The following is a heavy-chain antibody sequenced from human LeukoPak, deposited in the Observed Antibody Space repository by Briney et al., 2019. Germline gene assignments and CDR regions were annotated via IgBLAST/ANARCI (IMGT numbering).Heavy chain of an antibody. D-gene: IGHD3-16*02. CDR3: ARGRGYNSFDY. Sequence: SETLSLTCAVYGGSFSGYHWSWIRQPPGKGLEWIGEINHSGSTNYNPSLKSRITISVDTSKNQFSLKPTSVTAADTAVYYCARGRGYNSFDYWGQGTLVTVSS. CDR2: INHSGST. V-gene: IGHV4-34*01. J-gene: IGHJ4*02. CDR1: GGSFSGYH.